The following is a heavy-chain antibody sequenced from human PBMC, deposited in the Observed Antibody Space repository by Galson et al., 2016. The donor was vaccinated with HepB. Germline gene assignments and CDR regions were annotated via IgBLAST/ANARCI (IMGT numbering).Heavy chain of an antibody. CDR1: GFTFSTYG. CDR2: ISYDASNR. D-gene: IGHD6-19*01. Sequence: SLRLSCAASGFTFSTYGIHWVRQAPGKGLEWVAVISYDASNRFYAASVKGRFTISRDNSNNTLFLQMNSLRAEDTAVYYCAKDSGAVAGTLVYWGQGTLVIVSS. CDR3: AKDSGAVAGTLVY. V-gene: IGHV3-30*18. J-gene: IGHJ4*02.